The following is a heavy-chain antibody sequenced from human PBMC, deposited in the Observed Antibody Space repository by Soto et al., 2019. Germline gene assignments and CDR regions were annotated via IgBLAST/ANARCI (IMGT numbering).Heavy chain of an antibody. CDR3: ALRRYCTGDSCYSA. D-gene: IGHD2-15*01. J-gene: IGHJ5*02. Sequence: QITLKESGPPLVKPAQTLTLTCTFSGFSLITSGVGVGWIRQPPGKALEWLALIYWNDDKFYSPSLRSRLTITKDTSKSQVVLTMTNMDPVDTATYYCALRRYCTGDSCYSAWGQGTLVTVSS. CDR2: IYWNDDK. V-gene: IGHV2-5*01. CDR1: GFSLITSGVG.